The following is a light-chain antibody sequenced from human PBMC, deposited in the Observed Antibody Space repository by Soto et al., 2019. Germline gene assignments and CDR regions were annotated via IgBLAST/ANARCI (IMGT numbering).Light chain of an antibody. J-gene: IGKJ1*01. CDR2: DAS. CDR3: QQYENYWT. CDR1: QGISNY. V-gene: IGKV1-16*01. Sequence: IQMTQSPSSVSASVGDTVTITCRASQGISNYLAWYQQKPGKVPKFLIYDASNLDSGVPSRFSGSGSGTEFSLTISNLQPDDCATYYCQQYENYWTFGQGTKVDIK.